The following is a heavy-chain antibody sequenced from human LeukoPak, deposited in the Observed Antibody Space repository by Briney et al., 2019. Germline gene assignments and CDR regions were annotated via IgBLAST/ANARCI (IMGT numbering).Heavy chain of an antibody. D-gene: IGHD3-22*01. CDR1: GYSISSGYY. CDR3: ARQYYYDSSGDAFDI. J-gene: IGHJ3*02. Sequence: SETLSLTCTVSGYSISSGYYWGWIRQPPGKGLEWIGSIYYSGSTYYNPSLKSRVTISVDTSKNQFSLKLSSVTAADTAVYYCARQYYYDSSGDAFDIWGQGTMVTVSS. CDR2: IYYSGST. V-gene: IGHV4-38-2*02.